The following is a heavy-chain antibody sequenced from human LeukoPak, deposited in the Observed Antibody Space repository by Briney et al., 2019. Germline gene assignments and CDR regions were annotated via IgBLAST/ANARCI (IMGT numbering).Heavy chain of an antibody. CDR2: NYSGGST. D-gene: IGHD3-22*01. CDR3: ARVKNYYDISDAFDI. V-gene: IGHV3-53*01. CDR1: GFTVSSNY. J-gene: IGHJ3*02. Sequence: GGSLRLSCAASGFTVSSNYMSWVRQAPGKGLEWVSVNYSGGSTYYADSVKGRFTISRDNSKNTLYLQMNSLRAEDTAVYYCARVKNYYDISDAFDIWGQGTMVTVSS.